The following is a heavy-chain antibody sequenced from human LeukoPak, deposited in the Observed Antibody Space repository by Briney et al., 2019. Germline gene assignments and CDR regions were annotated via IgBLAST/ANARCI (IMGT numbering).Heavy chain of an antibody. CDR2: INPNSGGT. CDR1: GYIFSNYA. D-gene: IGHD3-3*01. CDR3: ARAPYYDFWSYMDV. J-gene: IGHJ6*03. Sequence: ASVKVSCKASGYIFSNYAINWVRQAPGQGLEWMGWINPNSGGTNYARKFQGRVTMTRDTSISTAYMELSRLRSDDTAVYYCARAPYYDFWSYMDVWGKGTTVTVSS. V-gene: IGHV1-2*02.